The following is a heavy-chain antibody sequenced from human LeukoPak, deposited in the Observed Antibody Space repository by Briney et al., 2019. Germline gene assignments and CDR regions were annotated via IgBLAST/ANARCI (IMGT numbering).Heavy chain of an antibody. V-gene: IGHV1-2*04. CDR1: GYTLTGYY. D-gene: IGHD2-15*01. CDR3: ARDLEGYCSGGSCYNLVGFDY. J-gene: IGHJ4*02. Sequence: VASVKVSCKASGYTLTGYYMHWVRQAPGQGLEWMGWINPNSGGTNYAQKFQGWVTMTRGTSISTAYMELSRLRSDDTAVYYCARDLEGYCSGGSCYNLVGFDYWGQGTLVTVSS. CDR2: INPNSGGT.